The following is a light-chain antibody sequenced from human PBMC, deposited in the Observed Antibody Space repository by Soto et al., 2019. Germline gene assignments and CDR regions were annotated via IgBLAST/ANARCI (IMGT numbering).Light chain of an antibody. CDR1: QSISNH. CDR2: AAS. V-gene: IGKV1-39*01. J-gene: IGKJ5*01. CDR3: QQSYIPPIT. Sequence: DIQMTQSPSSLSASVEDRVIITCRASQSISNHLNWYQQKPGKAPKLLIFAASSLQSGVPSRFSGSRSGPDFTLTINSLQPEDFATYYCQQSYIPPITFGQGTRLEIK.